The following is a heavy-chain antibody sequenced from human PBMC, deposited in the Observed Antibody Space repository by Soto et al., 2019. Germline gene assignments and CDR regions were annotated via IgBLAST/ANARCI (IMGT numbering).Heavy chain of an antibody. CDR2: INHRGST. V-gene: IGHV4-34*01. D-gene: IGHD6-25*01. Sequence: QVQLQQWGAGLLKPSETLSLTCAVYGGSFSGYYWSRIRQPPGKGLEWIGEINHRGSTNYNPSLNRRVTISVDTSKNQFSLKLNSVTAADTAVYYCARGSRVKVPAASGRDYYYHGLDVWGQGTAVTVSS. CDR3: ARGSRVKVPAASGRDYYYHGLDV. CDR1: GGSFSGYY. J-gene: IGHJ6*02.